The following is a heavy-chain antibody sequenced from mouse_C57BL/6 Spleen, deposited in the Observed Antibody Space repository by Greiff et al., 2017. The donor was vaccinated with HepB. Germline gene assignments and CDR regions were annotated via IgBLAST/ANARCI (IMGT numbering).Heavy chain of an antibody. J-gene: IGHJ1*03. CDR1: GYTFTDYN. CDR2: INPNNGGT. CDR3: TRSNYYGSSYWYFDV. D-gene: IGHD1-1*01. Sequence: VQLQQSGPELVKPGASVKMSCKASGYTFTDYNMHWVKQSHGKSLEWIGYINPNNGGTSYNQKFKGKATLTVNKSSSTADMDLRSLTSEDSAVYYCTRSNYYGSSYWYFDVWGTGTTVTVSS. V-gene: IGHV1-22*01.